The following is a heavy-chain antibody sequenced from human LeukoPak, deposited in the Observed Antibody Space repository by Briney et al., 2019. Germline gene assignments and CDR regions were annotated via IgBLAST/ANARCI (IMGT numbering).Heavy chain of an antibody. CDR1: GGSISSGGYS. J-gene: IGHJ4*02. V-gene: IGHV4-34*01. CDR3: ARGHNGSGTVFDY. Sequence: SETLSLTCAVSGGSISSGGYSWSWIRQPPGKGLEWIGEINHSGSTNYNPSLKSRVTISVDTSKNQFSLKLSSVTAADTAMYYCARGHNGSGTVFDYWGQGTLVTVSS. D-gene: IGHD3-10*01. CDR2: INHSGST.